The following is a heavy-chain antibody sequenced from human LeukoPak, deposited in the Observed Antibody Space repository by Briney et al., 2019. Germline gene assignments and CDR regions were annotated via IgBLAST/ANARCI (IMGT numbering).Heavy chain of an antibody. CDR1: GGSISSGGYY. V-gene: IGHV4-31*03. Sequence: SQTLSLTCTVSGGSISSGGYYWSWIRQHPGKGLEWIGYIYYSGSTNYNPSLKSRVTISVDTSKNQFSLKLSSVTAADTAVYYCARGPGEAMLQSPPRSYTFDYWGQGTLVTVSS. CDR2: IYYSGST. J-gene: IGHJ4*02. CDR3: ARGPGEAMLQSPPRSYTFDY. D-gene: IGHD2-2*01.